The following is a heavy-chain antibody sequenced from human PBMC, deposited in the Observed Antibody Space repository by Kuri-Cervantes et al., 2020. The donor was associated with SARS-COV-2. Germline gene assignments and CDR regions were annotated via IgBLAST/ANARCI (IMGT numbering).Heavy chain of an antibody. CDR2: IYHSGST. CDR1: GGSISSGGYS. V-gene: IGHV4-30-2*01. CDR3: ARDSRSSYQVLLDRYYYSYMDV. D-gene: IGHD3-3*01. J-gene: IGHJ6*03. Sequence: SETLSLTCAVSGGSISSGGYSWSWIRQPPGKGLEWIGYIYHSGSTYYNPSLKSRVTISVDRSKNQFSLKLNSVTAADTAVYYCARDSRSSYQVLLDRYYYSYMDVWGKGTTVTVSS.